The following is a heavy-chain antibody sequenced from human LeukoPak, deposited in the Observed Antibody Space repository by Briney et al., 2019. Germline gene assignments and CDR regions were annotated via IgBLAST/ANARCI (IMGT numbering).Heavy chain of an antibody. J-gene: IGHJ4*02. D-gene: IGHD2-2*01. CDR3: AQGDCSSISCPGPLN. Sequence: GGSLRISCAASGFTFSSYGMHLVRQAPGKGLEWVAFIRYDGSNKYHADSVKGRFTISRDNSKNTMYLQMNSLRAEDTAVYYCAQGDCSSISCPGPLNWGQGTLVTVSS. CDR2: IRYDGSNK. V-gene: IGHV3-30*02. CDR1: GFTFSSYG.